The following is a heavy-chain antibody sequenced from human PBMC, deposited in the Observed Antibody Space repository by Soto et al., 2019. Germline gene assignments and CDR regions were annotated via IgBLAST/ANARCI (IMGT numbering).Heavy chain of an antibody. CDR2: IRGVSDVI. CDR3: VRGRELLSEKLYYFDY. CDR1: GFTFSSYS. V-gene: IGHV3-48*01. Sequence: GGSLRLSCVAPGFTFSSYSMNWVRQVPGKGLEWVSYIRGVSDVIYYADSVKGRFTISRDNAKNSLYLQMNSLRAEDTAVYYCVRGRELLSEKLYYFDYWGQGTLVTVSS. D-gene: IGHD1-26*01. J-gene: IGHJ4*02.